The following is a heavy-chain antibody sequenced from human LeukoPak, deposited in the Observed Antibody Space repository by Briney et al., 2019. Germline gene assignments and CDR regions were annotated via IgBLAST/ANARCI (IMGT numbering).Heavy chain of an antibody. J-gene: IGHJ4*02. CDR2: FDPEDGET. D-gene: IGHD6-19*01. V-gene: IGHV1-24*01. Sequence: VKVSRKVSGYTLTDLSMHWVRQAPGKGLEWMGGFDPEDGETIYAQKVQGRVPMTEDTSTDTAYMELSSLRSEDTAVYYCAIILQRVAVADNFDYWGQGTLVTVSS. CDR3: AIILQRVAVADNFDY. CDR1: GYTLTDLS.